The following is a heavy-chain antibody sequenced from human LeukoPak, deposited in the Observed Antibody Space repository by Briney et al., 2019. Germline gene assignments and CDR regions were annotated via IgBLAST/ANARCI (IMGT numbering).Heavy chain of an antibody. D-gene: IGHD5-12*01. CDR3: ARVVRGGYGWGSAFDI. CDR1: GFIFSSYW. J-gene: IGHJ3*02. Sequence: PGGSLRLSCAASGFIFSSYWMHWVRQAPGKGLEWVANIKQDGSEKYYVDSVKGRFTISRDNAKNSLYLQMNSLRAEDTAVYYCARVVRGGYGWGSAFDIWGQGTMVTVSS. CDR2: IKQDGSEK. V-gene: IGHV3-7*01.